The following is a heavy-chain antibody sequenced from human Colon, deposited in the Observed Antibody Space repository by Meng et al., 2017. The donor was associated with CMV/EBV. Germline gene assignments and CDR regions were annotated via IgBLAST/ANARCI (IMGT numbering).Heavy chain of an antibody. Sequence: GESLKISCAASGFTFSSYSMNWVRQAPGKGLEWVSSISSSSSYIYYADSVKGRFTISRDNAKNSLYLQMHSRRVEDTAVYYCAKVRGPSVYYAMDVWGQGTAVTVSS. CDR2: ISSSSSYI. V-gene: IGHV3-21*04. CDR3: AKVRGPSVYYAMDV. D-gene: IGHD3-10*01. CDR1: GFTFSSYS. J-gene: IGHJ6*02.